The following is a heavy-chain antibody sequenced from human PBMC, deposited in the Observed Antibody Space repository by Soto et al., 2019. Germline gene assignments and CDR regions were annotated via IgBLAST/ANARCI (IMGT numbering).Heavy chain of an antibody. D-gene: IGHD2-21*01. V-gene: IGHV3-23*01. Sequence: PGGSLRLSCAASGCTFGSCAMSWVRQAPGKGLEWVSGISASGGSTNYADSVKGRFTISRDISKYTLYLYMDSLRAEDTAVYYCAKAGSHIVYNLKYLDYWGQGTLVTVSS. CDR2: ISASGGST. CDR3: AKAGSHIVYNLKYLDY. J-gene: IGHJ4*02. CDR1: GCTFGSCA.